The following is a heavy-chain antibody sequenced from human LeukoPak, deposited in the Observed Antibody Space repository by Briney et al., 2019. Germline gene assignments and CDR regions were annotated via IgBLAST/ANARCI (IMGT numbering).Heavy chain of an antibody. J-gene: IGHJ3*02. CDR2: INPNSGGT. V-gene: IGHV1-2*06. CDR3: ASSSGWYQRDAFDI. D-gene: IGHD6-19*01. Sequence: ASVKVSCKASGYTFTGYYMHWVRQAPGQGLGWMGRINPNSGGTNYAQKFQGRVTMTRDTSISTAYMELSRLRSDDTAVYYCASSSGWYQRDAFDIWGQGTMVTVSS. CDR1: GYTFTGYY.